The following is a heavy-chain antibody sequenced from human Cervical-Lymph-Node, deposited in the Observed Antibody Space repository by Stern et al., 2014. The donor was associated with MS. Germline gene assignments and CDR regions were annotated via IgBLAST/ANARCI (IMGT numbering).Heavy chain of an antibody. D-gene: IGHD1-7*01. CDR1: GFTFDDYA. V-gene: IGHV3-9*01. Sequence: EVQLVESGGRLVQPGRSLRLSCAASGFTFDDYAMHWVRQAPGKGLEWVSGITWNNEQIGYADSVKGRFTISRDNAKNSLFLQMNSLRVEDTAFYYCAKGLLAGTTPFVDYWGQGTLVTVSS. CDR3: AKGLLAGTTPFVDY. J-gene: IGHJ4*02. CDR2: ITWNNEQI.